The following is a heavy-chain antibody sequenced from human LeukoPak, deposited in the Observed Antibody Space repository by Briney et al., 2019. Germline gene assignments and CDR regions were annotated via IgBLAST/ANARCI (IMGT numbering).Heavy chain of an antibody. V-gene: IGHV3-23*01. Sequence: GSLRLSCAASGFTFSSYAMSWVRQAPGKGLEWVSAISGSGGSTYYADSVKGRFTISRDNSKNTLYLQMNSLRAEDTAVYYCAKDMRFDWTPYYFDYWGQGTLVTVSS. CDR1: GFTFSSYA. D-gene: IGHD3-9*01. CDR3: AKDMRFDWTPYYFDY. J-gene: IGHJ4*02. CDR2: ISGSGGST.